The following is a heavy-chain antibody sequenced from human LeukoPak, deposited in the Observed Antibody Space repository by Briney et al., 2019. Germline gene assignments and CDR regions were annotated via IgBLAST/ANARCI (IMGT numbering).Heavy chain of an antibody. CDR3: ATSGTMVRGVHFDY. CDR1: GGTFSSYA. CDR2: IIPIFGTA. V-gene: IGHV1-69*05. Sequence: GASVKVSCKASGGTFSSYAISWVRQAPGQGLEWMGGIIPIFGTANYAQKLQGRVTITTDGSTSTAYMELSSLRSEDTAVYYCATSGTMVRGVHFDYWGQGTLVTVSS. J-gene: IGHJ4*02. D-gene: IGHD3-10*01.